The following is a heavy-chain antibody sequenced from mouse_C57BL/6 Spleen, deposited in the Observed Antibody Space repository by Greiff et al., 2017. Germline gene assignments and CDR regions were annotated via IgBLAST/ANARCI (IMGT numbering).Heavy chain of an antibody. CDR3: AREGPNYYAMDY. CDR2: INPSNGGT. V-gene: IGHV1-53*01. J-gene: IGHJ4*01. Sequence: QVQLQQSGTELVKPGASVKLSCKASGYTFTSYWMHWVKQRPGQGLEWIGNINPSNGGTNYNEKFKSKATLTVDKSSSTAYMQLSSLTSEDSAVYYCAREGPNYYAMDYWGQGTSVTVSS. D-gene: IGHD5-1*01. CDR1: GYTFTSYW.